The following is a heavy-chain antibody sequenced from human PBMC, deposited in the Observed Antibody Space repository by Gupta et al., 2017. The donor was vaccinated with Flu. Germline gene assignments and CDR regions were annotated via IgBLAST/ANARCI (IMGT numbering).Heavy chain of an antibody. CDR3: ARLRDRGSDGMDV. CDR1: FTDYY. V-gene: IGHV1-69-2*01. CDR2: VDPADGET. J-gene: IGHJ6*02. Sequence: FTDYYIHWVQQAPGKGLVWMGLVDPADGETKYGEKFQGRVNITADTSTDTVYMELSSLRSEDTAVYYCARLRDRGSDGMDVWGQGAPVTVS. D-gene: IGHD2-21*01.